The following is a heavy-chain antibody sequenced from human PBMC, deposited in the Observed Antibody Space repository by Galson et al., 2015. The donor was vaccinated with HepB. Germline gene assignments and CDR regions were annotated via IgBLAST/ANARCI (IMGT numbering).Heavy chain of an antibody. CDR2: IYTGGDT. D-gene: IGHD4-17*01. CDR1: GFTVSSNY. Sequence: SLRLSCAASGFTVSSNYMSWVRQAPGKGLEWVSVIYTGGDTFYADSVKGRFTISRDNSKNTLYLQMNSLRAEDTALYYCARGRTHYYGDYFDCWGQGTLVTVSS. CDR3: ARGRTHYYGDYFDC. V-gene: IGHV3-53*01. J-gene: IGHJ4*02.